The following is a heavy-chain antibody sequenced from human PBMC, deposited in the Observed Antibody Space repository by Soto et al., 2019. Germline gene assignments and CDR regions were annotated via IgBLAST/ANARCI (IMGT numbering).Heavy chain of an antibody. CDR2: IKQDGSEK. CDR1: GFTFSSYW. D-gene: IGHD3-3*01. CDR3: ARVRITIFGVVTPTGYYYYGMDV. J-gene: IGHJ6*02. V-gene: IGHV3-7*03. Sequence: PGGSLRLSCAASGFTFSSYWMSWVRQAPGKGLEWVANIKQDGSEKYYVDSVKGRFTISRDNAKNSLYLQMNSLRAEDTAVYYCARVRITIFGVVTPTGYYYYGMDVWGQGTTVTVSS.